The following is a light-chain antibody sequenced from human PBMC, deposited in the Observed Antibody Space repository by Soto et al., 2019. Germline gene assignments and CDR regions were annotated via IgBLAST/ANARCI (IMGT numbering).Light chain of an antibody. Sequence: EIVLTQSPATLSLSPGERATLSCRASQSVSSYLAWYQQKPGQAPRLLIYDASNRATGIPARFSGSGSGTDFTLTLSSLESAVFAGYYYQQRSHFLFGQGTQLEIK. CDR3: QQRSHFL. V-gene: IGKV3-11*01. CDR2: DAS. J-gene: IGKJ5*01. CDR1: QSVSSY.